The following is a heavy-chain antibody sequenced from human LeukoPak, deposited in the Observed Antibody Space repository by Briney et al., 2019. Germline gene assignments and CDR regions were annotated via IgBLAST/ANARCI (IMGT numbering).Heavy chain of an antibody. Sequence: SETLSLTCAVYGGSFSDYSWSWIRQPPGKGLEWIGEVTHSGDTNYNPSLKSRVTMSVDTSKNQFSLKLTSVTAADTAVYYCAFSHTTPVAEDNWGQETLVTVSS. V-gene: IGHV4-34*01. J-gene: IGHJ4*02. D-gene: IGHD6-19*01. CDR2: VTHSGDT. CDR3: AFSHTTPVAEDN. CDR1: GGSFSDYS.